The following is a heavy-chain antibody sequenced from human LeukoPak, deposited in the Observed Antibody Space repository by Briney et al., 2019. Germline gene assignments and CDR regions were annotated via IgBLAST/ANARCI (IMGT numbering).Heavy chain of an antibody. V-gene: IGHV3-9*01. Sequence: GGSLRLSCAASGFTFDDYAIPWVRQAPGKGLEWVSGISWNSAGNIGYADSVKGRFAISRDNAKSSLYLQMNSLRPEDTAFYYCAKLYSSAWPNAFHIWGQGTLVTVSS. CDR2: ISWNSAGNI. CDR3: AKLYSSAWPNAFHI. D-gene: IGHD6-19*01. CDR1: GFTFDDYA. J-gene: IGHJ3*02.